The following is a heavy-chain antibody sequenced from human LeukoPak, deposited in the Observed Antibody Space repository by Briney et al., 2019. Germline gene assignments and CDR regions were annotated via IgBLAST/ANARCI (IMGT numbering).Heavy chain of an antibody. D-gene: IGHD6-19*01. CDR1: GFIFNNCG. Sequence: GGSLRLSCAASGFIFNNCGLIWVRQAPGKGLEWVSAISNDGGGTNYADFVRGRFTISRDNSKNTLFLQMNSLRAEDTAVYYCASRIAVAGNLFGYFDYRGQGTLVTVSS. CDR3: ASRIAVAGNLFGYFDY. V-gene: IGHV3-23*01. J-gene: IGHJ4*02. CDR2: ISNDGGGT.